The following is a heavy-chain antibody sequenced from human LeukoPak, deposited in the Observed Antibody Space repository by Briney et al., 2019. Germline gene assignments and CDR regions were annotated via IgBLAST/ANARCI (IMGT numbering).Heavy chain of an antibody. Sequence: GGSLRLSCEASGFTFSSYGMSWVRQAPGEGLQLVSGFSANDGSRYYADSVKGRFTISRDNSKNTLYLQMNSLRAEDTAVYYCAVSCYYYYMDVWGKGTTVTVSS. D-gene: IGHD1-1*01. V-gene: IGHV3-23*01. CDR2: FSANDGSR. CDR3: AVSCYYYYMDV. J-gene: IGHJ6*03. CDR1: GFTFSSYG.